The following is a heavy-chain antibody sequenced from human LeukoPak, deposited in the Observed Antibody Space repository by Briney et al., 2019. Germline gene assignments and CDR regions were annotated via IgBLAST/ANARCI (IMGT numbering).Heavy chain of an antibody. J-gene: IGHJ4*02. CDR3: VKDDY. CDR1: GFTVSSNY. Sequence: PGGSLRLSCAASGFTVSSNYMSRVRQAPGKGLEWVSMIYRGGTTDYADSVKGRFTISRDDSENTLYLQMNSLRVEDTAVYYCVKDDYGGQGTLVTVSS. CDR2: IYRGGTT. V-gene: IGHV3-53*05.